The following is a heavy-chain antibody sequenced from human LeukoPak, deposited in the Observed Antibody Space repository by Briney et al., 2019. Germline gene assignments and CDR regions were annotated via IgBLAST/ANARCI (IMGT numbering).Heavy chain of an antibody. CDR1: GFTFSSYA. CDR2: ISASGAVT. D-gene: IGHD3-10*01. Sequence: PGGSLRLSCAASGFTFSSYAMSWVRQAPGKGLEWVSGISASGAVTYYADSVKGRFTVSRDNSKNTLYLQMNSLRAEDTAVYYCAEVWAYDGSGNPYWHFDLWGRGALVTVSS. V-gene: IGHV3-23*01. CDR3: AEVWAYDGSGNPYWHFDL. J-gene: IGHJ2*01.